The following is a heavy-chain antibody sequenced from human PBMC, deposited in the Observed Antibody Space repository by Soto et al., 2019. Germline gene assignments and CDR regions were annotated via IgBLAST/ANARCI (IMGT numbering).Heavy chain of an antibody. Sequence: QVQLQESGPGLVKPSQTLSLTCTVSGGSISSGDYYWSWIRQPPGKGLEWIGYIYYSGSTYYNPSLRRRVIISVETSTNQLSLKLSSVTAADTAVYYCATASPVVTDVWGQGTPVTVSS. CDR3: ATASPVVTDV. J-gene: IGHJ6*02. CDR1: GGSISSGDYY. V-gene: IGHV4-30-4*01. CDR2: IYYSGST.